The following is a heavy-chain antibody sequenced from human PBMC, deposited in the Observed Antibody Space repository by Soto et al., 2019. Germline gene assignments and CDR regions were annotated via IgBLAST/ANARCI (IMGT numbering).Heavy chain of an antibody. D-gene: IGHD6-13*01. Sequence: ESLKISGKGSGYSVTSYWISWVRQMPGKGLEWMGRIDPSDSYTNYSPSFQGHVTISADKSISTAYLQWSSLKASDTAMYYCARAQRVQGVAYSYYGMVALRQGPTVT. CDR2: IDPSDSYT. J-gene: IGHJ6*02. CDR3: ARAQRVQGVAYSYYGMVA. CDR1: GYSVTSYW. V-gene: IGHV5-10-1*01.